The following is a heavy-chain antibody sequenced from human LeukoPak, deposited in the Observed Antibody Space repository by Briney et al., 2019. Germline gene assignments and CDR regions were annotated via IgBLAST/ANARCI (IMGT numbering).Heavy chain of an antibody. CDR3: ARYPDCNSTTCYYMFDN. D-gene: IGHD2-2*01. J-gene: IGHJ4*01. CDR2: IYAGDSDT. CDR1: GYSFNTYW. V-gene: IGHV5-51*01. Sequence: ESLKISCKGSGYSFNTYWIGWVRQMPGKGLEWMGLIYAGDSDTRYSPSFQGQVTISVDKSISTAYLQWSSLKASDTAMYYCARYPDCNSTTCYYMFDNWGHGTLVTVSS.